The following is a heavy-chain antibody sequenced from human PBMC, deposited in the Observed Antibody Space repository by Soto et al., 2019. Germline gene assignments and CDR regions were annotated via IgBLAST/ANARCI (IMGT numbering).Heavy chain of an antibody. V-gene: IGHV3-7*01. CDR3: TRDGHNWNDLDY. CDR2: INKDGSEK. CDR1: GFTSASYW. Sequence: EVQLVESGGGLVQPGGSLRLSCAASGFTSASYWMTWVRQAPGKGLEYVANINKDGSEKNYVESVRGRFTISRDNAQNSLDQQMDSLRAEDTAVYYCTRDGHNWNDLDYWGQGTLVTVSS. J-gene: IGHJ4*02. D-gene: IGHD1-1*01.